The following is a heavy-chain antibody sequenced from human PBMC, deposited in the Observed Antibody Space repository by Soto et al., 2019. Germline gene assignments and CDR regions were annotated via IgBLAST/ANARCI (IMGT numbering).Heavy chain of an antibody. CDR1: GFAFSNYW. J-gene: IGHJ5*02. CDR3: ASAPFGVVLVSQWFDP. V-gene: IGHV3-7*01. CDR2: INQDGNGK. Sequence: EVQLVESGGGLVQPGGSLGLSCAASGFAFSNYWMSWVRQAPGKGLEWVANINQDGNGKYYVDSMKGRFTVSRDNAKKSLYLQMNSLRAEDTAVYYCASAPFGVVLVSQWFDPWGQGTLVTVSS. D-gene: IGHD3-3*01.